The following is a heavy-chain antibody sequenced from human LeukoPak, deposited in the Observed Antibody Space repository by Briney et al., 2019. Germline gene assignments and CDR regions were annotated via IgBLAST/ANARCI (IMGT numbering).Heavy chain of an antibody. D-gene: IGHD6-13*01. Sequence: ASVKVSCKASGYTFTNHAINWVRQAPGQGLEWMGWITTNTGSPMYAQGFTGRFVFSLDTSVATAYLEIRSLKADDTAVYYCARLQAAAGPFDFWGQGTLVAVSS. V-gene: IGHV7-4-1*02. CDR2: ITTNTGSP. CDR1: GYTFTNHA. J-gene: IGHJ4*02. CDR3: ARLQAAAGPFDF.